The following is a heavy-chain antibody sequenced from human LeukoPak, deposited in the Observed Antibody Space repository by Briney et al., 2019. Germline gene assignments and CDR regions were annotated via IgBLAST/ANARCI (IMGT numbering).Heavy chain of an antibody. J-gene: IGHJ4*02. D-gene: IGHD6-19*01. CDR1: GFTFSDYY. CDR3: ARSIAVAEVCFDY. V-gene: IGHV3-11*01. CDR2: ISSSGSTI. Sequence: GGSLRLSCAASGFTFSDYYMSWIRQAPGKGLEGVSYISSSGSTIYYADSVKGRFPISRDNAKNSLYLKMNSLRAEDTAVYYCARSIAVAEVCFDYWGQGTLVTVSS.